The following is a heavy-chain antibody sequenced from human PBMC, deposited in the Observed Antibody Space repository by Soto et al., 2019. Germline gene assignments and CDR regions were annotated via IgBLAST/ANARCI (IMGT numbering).Heavy chain of an antibody. CDR2: IKQDGSDK. J-gene: IGHJ4*02. V-gene: IGHV3-7*01. D-gene: IGHD2-15*01. CDR1: GFTFGGYY. CDR3: ARGRSDDYFDY. Sequence: EVQLGESGGGLVQPGGSLRLSCAASGFTFGGYYMTWVRQAPGRGLEWVANIKQDGSDKYYLGSLKGRFTISRDNAKSLLYLQMNGLRVEDTAVYYCARGRSDDYFDYWGRGTLVTVSS.